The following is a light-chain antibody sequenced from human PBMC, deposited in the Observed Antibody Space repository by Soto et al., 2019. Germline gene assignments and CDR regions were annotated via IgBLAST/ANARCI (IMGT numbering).Light chain of an antibody. CDR3: SSYTSSSTLVV. Sequence: QSALTQPASVSGSPGQSITISCTGTSSDVGGYNYVSWYQQHPGKAPKLMIYDVSNRPSGVSNRFSGSKSGNTASLTISWLQAEDEADYYCSSYTSSSTLVVFGGWTKLTVL. J-gene: IGLJ2*01. V-gene: IGLV2-14*01. CDR1: SSDVGGYNY. CDR2: DVS.